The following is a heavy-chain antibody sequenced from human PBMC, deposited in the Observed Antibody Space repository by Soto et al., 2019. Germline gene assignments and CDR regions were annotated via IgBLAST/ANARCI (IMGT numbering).Heavy chain of an antibody. CDR2: VNHGWGA. J-gene: IGHJ6*02. V-gene: IGHV4-59*03. Sequence: QVHLQQSGPGLVKPSETLSLSCTISGASISNYYCSWIRQVPGKGMEWIGYVNHGWGAAYNPSLQRRGAVSVGTSKSLLSLKPASGPATDTAVYYCGLLGFGALHGLVDVWGQGNKVTVSS. D-gene: IGHD3-10*01. CDR3: GLLGFGALHGLVDV. CDR1: GASISNYY.